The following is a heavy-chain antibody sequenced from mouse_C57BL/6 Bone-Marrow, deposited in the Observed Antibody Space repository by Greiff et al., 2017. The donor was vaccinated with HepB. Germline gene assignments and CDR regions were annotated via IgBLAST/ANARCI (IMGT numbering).Heavy chain of an antibody. V-gene: IGHV1-56*01. CDR3: ADGYGNYGYFDY. CDR1: GYTFTSHW. J-gene: IGHJ2*01. Sequence: VQLQQSGPELVRPGASVKISCKAPGYTFTSHWMQWVRQRPGQGLEWIGEIFPGSGSNYYNAKFKGKATLTVDKSSSTAYRQLSSLTSEASAVYFCADGYGNYGYFDYWGQGTTLTVSS. D-gene: IGHD2-1*01. CDR2: IFPGSGSN.